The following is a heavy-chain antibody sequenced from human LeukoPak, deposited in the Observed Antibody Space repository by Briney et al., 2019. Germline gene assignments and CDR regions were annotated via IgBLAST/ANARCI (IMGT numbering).Heavy chain of an antibody. D-gene: IGHD3-9*01. J-gene: IGHJ4*02. Sequence: GGSLRLSCAASGFTFSSYSMNWVRQAPGKGLEWVSYISSSSSTIYYADSVKGRFTIYRDNAKNSLYLQMNSLRAEDTAVYYCARDLTGYARYFDYWGQGTLVTVSS. CDR1: GFTFSSYS. CDR3: ARDLTGYARYFDY. CDR2: ISSSSSTI. V-gene: IGHV3-48*01.